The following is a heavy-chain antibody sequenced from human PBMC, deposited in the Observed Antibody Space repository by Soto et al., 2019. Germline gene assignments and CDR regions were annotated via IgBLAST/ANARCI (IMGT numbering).Heavy chain of an antibody. J-gene: IGHJ6*02. D-gene: IGHD1-26*01. CDR3: AKVRLPKGAYYYGMDV. V-gene: IGHV3-43*01. Sequence: EVQLVESGGVVVQPGGSLRLSCAASGFTFDDYTMHWVRQAPGKGLEWVSLISWDGGSTYYADSVKGRFTISRDNSKNSLYLQMNSLRTEDTALYYCAKVRLPKGAYYYGMDVWGQGTTVTVSS. CDR2: ISWDGGST. CDR1: GFTFDDYT.